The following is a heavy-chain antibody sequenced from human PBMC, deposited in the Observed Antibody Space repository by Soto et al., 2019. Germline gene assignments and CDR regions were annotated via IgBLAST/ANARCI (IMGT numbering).Heavy chain of an antibody. J-gene: IGHJ4*02. D-gene: IGHD6-13*01. CDR3: ARYRREAVAGYTLDN. CDR1: GGSISSNY. CDR2: VYNSGRT. V-gene: IGHV4-59*01. Sequence: KPSETLSLTCTVSGGSISSNYWTWIRQPPGKGLEWIGYVYNSGRTNYNPSLKSRVTISEDTSKSQFSLKVNSMTAADTAVYYCARYRREAVAGYTLDNWGQGILVTVSS.